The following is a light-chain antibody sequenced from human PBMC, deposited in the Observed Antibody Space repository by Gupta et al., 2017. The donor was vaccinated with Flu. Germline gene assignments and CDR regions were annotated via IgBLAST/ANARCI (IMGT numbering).Light chain of an antibody. CDR3: QQYGSSHL. CDR2: GAS. J-gene: IGKJ2*01. Sequence: EIVLTQSPGTLSLSPGERATLSCRASQSVSSSYLAWYQQKPGQAPRLLIYGASSRATGIPDRFSGSGAGTDFTLTSSRLEPEDCAVYYWQQYGSSHLFGQGTKLEIK. V-gene: IGKV3-20*01. CDR1: QSVSSSY.